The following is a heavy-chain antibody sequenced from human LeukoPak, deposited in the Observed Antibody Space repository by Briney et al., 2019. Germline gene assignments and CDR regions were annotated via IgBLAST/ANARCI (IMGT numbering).Heavy chain of an antibody. CDR1: GDSMGNVY. J-gene: IGHJ4*02. Sequence: SETLSLTCTVSGDSMGNVYWIWIRQSPGKGLEWIGYVYSSGSTKYSPSLKSRVTISIDTSKNQFSLKLSSVTAADTAVYYCARGHYDSSGYYSWKYYFDYWGQGTLVTVSS. CDR2: VYSSGST. V-gene: IGHV4-59*01. D-gene: IGHD3-22*01. CDR3: ARGHYDSSGYYSWKYYFDY.